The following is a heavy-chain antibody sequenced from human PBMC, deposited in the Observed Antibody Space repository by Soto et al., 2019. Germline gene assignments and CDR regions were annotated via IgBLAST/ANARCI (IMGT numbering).Heavy chain of an antibody. V-gene: IGHV1-69*01. CDR1: GGTFSSYA. D-gene: IGHD6-13*01. CDR3: ARAGDEGVGIAAAGSYWYFDL. J-gene: IGHJ2*01. Sequence: QVQLVQSGAEVKKPGSSVKVSCKASGGTFSSYAISWVRQAPGQGLEWMGGIIPIFGTANYAQKFQGRVTVTADESTSTAYMGLSSLRSEDTAVYYCARAGDEGVGIAAAGSYWYFDLWGRGTLVTVSS. CDR2: IIPIFGTA.